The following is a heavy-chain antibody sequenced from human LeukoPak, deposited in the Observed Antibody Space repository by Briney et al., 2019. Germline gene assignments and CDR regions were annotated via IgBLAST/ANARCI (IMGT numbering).Heavy chain of an antibody. CDR1: GYTFSSYG. J-gene: IGHJ4*02. D-gene: IGHD1-26*01. Sequence: ASLKLSCTASGYTFSSYGMSWVRQAPGQGLEWMAWISAYDGNTNYAQKLQGRVTISTDKSTSTAYMELKSLRSDDTAVYYCASGGLLARIEYWGQGELVTVSS. CDR3: ASGGLLARIEY. V-gene: IGHV1-18*01. CDR2: ISAYDGNT.